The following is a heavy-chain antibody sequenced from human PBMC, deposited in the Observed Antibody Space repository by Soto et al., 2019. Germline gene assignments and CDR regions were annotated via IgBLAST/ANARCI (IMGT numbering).Heavy chain of an antibody. Sequence: QVQLQQWGAGLLKPSETLSLNCAVYGGSFSGYYWSWICQPPGKGLGWIGEINHRGSINYNQTLKSRATMAVATYKNQSSLKLNSVTAADTAVFYCARASRMRIPAASGRDYSYHGLDVWGQGTAVTVSS. J-gene: IGHJ6*02. CDR2: INHRGSI. CDR3: ARASRMRIPAASGRDYSYHGLDV. V-gene: IGHV4-34*01. CDR1: GGSFSGYY. D-gene: IGHD2-15*01.